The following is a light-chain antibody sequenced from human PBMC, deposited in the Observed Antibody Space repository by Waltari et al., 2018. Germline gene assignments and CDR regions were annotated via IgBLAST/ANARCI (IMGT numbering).Light chain of an antibody. CDR2: DVS. Sequence: HSALTQPASVSGSPGQSITISCTGTSSTVGGYNYFSWYQQHPGKAPKLMIFDVSYRPSGISNRFSGSKSGNTASLTISGLQAEDEADYYCSSYISSDTLELFGGGTSLTVL. V-gene: IGLV2-14*03. CDR3: SSYISSDTLEL. J-gene: IGLJ2*01. CDR1: SSTVGGYNY.